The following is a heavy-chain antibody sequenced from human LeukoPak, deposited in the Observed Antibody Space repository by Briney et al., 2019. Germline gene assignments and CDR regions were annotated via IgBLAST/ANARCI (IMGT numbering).Heavy chain of an antibody. D-gene: IGHD6-13*01. Sequence: SETLSLTCTVSGGSISSSSYYWGWIRQPPGKGLEWIGEINHSGSTNYNPSLKSRVTISVDTSKNQFSLKLSSVTAADTAVYYCARGSAAAPTDYWGQGTLVTVSS. V-gene: IGHV4-39*07. CDR1: GGSISSSSYY. J-gene: IGHJ4*02. CDR3: ARGSAAAPTDY. CDR2: INHSGST.